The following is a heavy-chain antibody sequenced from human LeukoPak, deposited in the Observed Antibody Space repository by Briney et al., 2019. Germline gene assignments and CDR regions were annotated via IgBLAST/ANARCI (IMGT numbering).Heavy chain of an antibody. V-gene: IGHV3-74*03. CDR1: DFTFATYW. CDR3: VRGTSRENGYGGDDPY. J-gene: IGHJ4*02. D-gene: IGHD2-21*02. Sequence: GGSLRLSCAGSDFTFATYWMHWVRQAPGKGLVWVSRISTDGIYKTYADSVKGRFTISRDNARNTLFLQMDNLRAEDTAVYYCVRGTSRENGYGGDDPYWGQGTLVIVSP. CDR2: ISTDGIYK.